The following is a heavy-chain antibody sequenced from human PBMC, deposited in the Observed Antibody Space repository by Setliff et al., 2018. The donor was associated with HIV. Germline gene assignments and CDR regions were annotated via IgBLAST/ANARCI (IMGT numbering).Heavy chain of an antibody. Sequence: GESLKISCKGSGYTFTTYWIGWVRQMPGKGLEWMGIIHPGDSDIRYSPSFQGQVTISVDKSTSTAYLQWSSLKASDSAIYYCARHFGISYRSPFDPWGQGTLVTVSS. V-gene: IGHV5-51*01. J-gene: IGHJ5*02. CDR2: IHPGDSDI. CDR1: GYTFTTYW. D-gene: IGHD3-3*01. CDR3: ARHFGISYRSPFDP.